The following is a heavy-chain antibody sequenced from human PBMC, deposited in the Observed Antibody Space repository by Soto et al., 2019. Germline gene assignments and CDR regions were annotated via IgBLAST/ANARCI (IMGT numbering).Heavy chain of an antibody. J-gene: IGHJ4*02. CDR3: ARVTTGSTR. D-gene: IGHD1-7*01. Sequence: EVHLVESGGGLIQPGGSLRLSCAASGFTISSTYMSWIRQAPGKGLEWVSVIYSGGTTDYAVSVKGRFTISRDSSKNTLYLQMNSLRAEDTALYYCARVTTGSTRWGQGTLVTVSS. V-gene: IGHV3-53*01. CDR2: IYSGGTT. CDR1: GFTISSTY.